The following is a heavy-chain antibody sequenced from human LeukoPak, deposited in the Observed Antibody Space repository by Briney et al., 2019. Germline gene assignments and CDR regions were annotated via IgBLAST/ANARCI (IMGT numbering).Heavy chain of an antibody. D-gene: IGHD6-19*01. Sequence: SVKVSCKASGGTFSSYAISWVRQAPGQGLEWMGRIIPILGIANYAQKFQGRVTITADKSTSTAYMELSSLRSEDTAVYYCARAPPVKGLWGSGWEGAEYFQHWGQGTLVTVSS. CDR3: ARAPPVKGLWGSGWEGAEYFQH. CDR1: GGTFSSYA. J-gene: IGHJ1*01. V-gene: IGHV1-69*04. CDR2: IIPILGIA.